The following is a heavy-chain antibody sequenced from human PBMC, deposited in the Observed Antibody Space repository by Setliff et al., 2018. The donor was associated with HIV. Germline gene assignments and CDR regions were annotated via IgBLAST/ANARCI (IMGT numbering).Heavy chain of an antibody. CDR1: GGSISSGNYY. CDR2: IYYSGST. Sequence: SETLSLTCTVSGGSISSGNYYWSWIRQHPGKGLEWIGYIYYSGSTYYSPSLKSRVTISEDTSKNQFSLKMRSVTAADTAVYYCARGENYYDSSGYYYGFDYWGQGTLVTVSS. J-gene: IGHJ4*02. D-gene: IGHD3-22*01. V-gene: IGHV4-31*03. CDR3: ARGENYYDSSGYYYGFDY.